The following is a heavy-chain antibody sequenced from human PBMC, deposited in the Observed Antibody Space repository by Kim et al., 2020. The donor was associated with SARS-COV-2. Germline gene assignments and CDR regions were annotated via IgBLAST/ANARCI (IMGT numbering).Heavy chain of an antibody. CDR1: GGSISSSSYY. CDR2: IYYSGST. CDR3: ARQGIRFLEWLAEFDY. Sequence: SETLSLTCTVSGGSISSSSYYWGWIRQPPGKGLDWIGSIYYSGSTYYNPSLKSRVTIAVDTSKNQFSLKLSSVTAADTAVYYCARQGIRFLEWLAEFDYWGQGNLVTVSS. V-gene: IGHV4-39*01. D-gene: IGHD3-3*01. J-gene: IGHJ4*02.